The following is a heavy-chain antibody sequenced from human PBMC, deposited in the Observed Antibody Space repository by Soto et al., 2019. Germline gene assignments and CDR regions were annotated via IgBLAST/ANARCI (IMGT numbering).Heavy chain of an antibody. D-gene: IGHD3-22*01. CDR1: GFTFSSYS. J-gene: IGHJ4*02. CDR2: ISSSSSYI. CDR3: ARDGDTYYYDSSGQAIDY. Sequence: PGGSLRLSCAASGFTFSSYSMNWVRQAPGKGLEWVSSISSSSSYIYYADSVKGRFTISRDNAKNSLYLQMNSLRAEDTAVYYCARDGDTYYYDSSGQAIDYWGQGTLVTVSS. V-gene: IGHV3-21*01.